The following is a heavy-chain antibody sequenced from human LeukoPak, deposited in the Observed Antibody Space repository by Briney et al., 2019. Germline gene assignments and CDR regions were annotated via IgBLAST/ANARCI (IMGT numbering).Heavy chain of an antibody. Sequence: KTGGSLRLSCAVSGFTFSSYNMNWVRQAPGKGLEWVSSISSSSSYIYYADSVKGRFTISRDNAKNSLYLQMNSLRAEDTAVYYCARDKAPDIVVVPARRNWYFDLWGRGTLVTVSS. V-gene: IGHV3-21*01. CDR2: ISSSSSYI. CDR1: GFTFSSYN. J-gene: IGHJ2*01. CDR3: ARDKAPDIVVVPARRNWYFDL. D-gene: IGHD2-2*01.